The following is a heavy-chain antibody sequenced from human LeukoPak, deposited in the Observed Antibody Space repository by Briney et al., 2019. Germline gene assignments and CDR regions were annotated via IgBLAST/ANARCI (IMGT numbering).Heavy chain of an antibody. V-gene: IGHV3-7*01. D-gene: IGHD5-12*01. CDR1: GFTFGSFG. J-gene: IGHJ4*02. CDR2: IRQDGSDK. CDR3: ARDETPTNGYDSYDF. Sequence: SGGPLRLSFEAPGFTFGSFGMSWVGQAPGRGREWVATIRQDGSDKYYVDSVKGRFTISRDNAKNSLYLQMNSLRAEDTAVYYCARDETPTNGYDSYDFWGQGTLVTVST.